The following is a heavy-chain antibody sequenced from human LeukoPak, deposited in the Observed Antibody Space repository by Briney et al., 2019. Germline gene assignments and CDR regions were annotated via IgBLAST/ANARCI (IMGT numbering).Heavy chain of an antibody. CDR1: GYTFSRYG. CDR2: ITPDKGKT. V-gene: IGHV1-18*01. D-gene: IGHD3-16*01. J-gene: IGHJ4*02. Sequence: WASVKVSCKSSGYTFSRYGISWLRQAPGQGLEWMGWITPDKGKTEYAQKFQDRFTMTIDTSTSTAFMELRNLRSDDSAVYYCAGDWGTERVIADNWGQGTLVTVSS. CDR3: AGDWGTERVIADN.